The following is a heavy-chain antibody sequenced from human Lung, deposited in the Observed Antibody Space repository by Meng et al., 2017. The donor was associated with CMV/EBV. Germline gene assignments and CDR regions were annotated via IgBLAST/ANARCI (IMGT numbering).Heavy chain of an antibody. CDR3: ASDVGYCSDGSCSDY. J-gene: IGHJ4*02. V-gene: IGHV4-61*01. CDR2: IHNSGST. D-gene: IGHD2-15*01. Sequence: GSLRLXXSVSGGSVISGSYYWSWIRQSPGKGLQWIGYIHNSGSTKYNPSLKSRVTISVDTPKNQFSLRLRFVTAADTAVYYCASDVGYCSDGSCSDYWGQGMXVTVAS. CDR1: GGSVISGSYY.